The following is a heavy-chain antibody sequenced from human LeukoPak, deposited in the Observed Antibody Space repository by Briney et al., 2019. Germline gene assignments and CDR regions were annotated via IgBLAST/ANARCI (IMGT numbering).Heavy chain of an antibody. Sequence: PGGSLRLSCAASGFTFSSYGMHWVRQAPGKGLEWVAVMSYDETTKYYADSVKGRFTISRDNSKNTLYLHMNSLRAEDTAVYYCAKDFGSGRTLGPFDYWGQGTLVTVSS. D-gene: IGHD6-19*01. J-gene: IGHJ4*02. V-gene: IGHV3-30*18. CDR1: GFTFSSYG. CDR2: MSYDETTK. CDR3: AKDFGSGRTLGPFDY.